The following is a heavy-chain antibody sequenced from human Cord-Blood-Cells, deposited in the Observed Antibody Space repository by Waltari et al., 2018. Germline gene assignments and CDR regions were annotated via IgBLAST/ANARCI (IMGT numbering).Heavy chain of an antibody. V-gene: IGHV4-34*01. D-gene: IGHD3-3*01. J-gene: IGHJ5*02. CDR2: INHSGST. CDR3: ARNLRIDFWSGYNWFDP. Sequence: QVQLQQWGAGLLKPSETLSLTCAVYGGSFSGYYWRWIRQPPGKGLEWIGEINHSGSTNYNPSLKSRVTISVDTSKNQFSLKLSSVTAADTAVYYCARNLRIDFWSGYNWFDPWGQGTLVTVSS. CDR1: GGSFSGYY.